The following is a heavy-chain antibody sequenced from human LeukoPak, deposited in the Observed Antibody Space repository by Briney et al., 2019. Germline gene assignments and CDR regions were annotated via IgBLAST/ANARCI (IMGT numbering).Heavy chain of an antibody. CDR1: GGSISSYY. CDR2: IYYSGST. CDR3: AREDYGSSPCTFDY. J-gene: IGHJ4*02. D-gene: IGHD3-22*01. V-gene: IGHV4-59*12. Sequence: PSETLSLTCTVSGGSISSYYWSWIRQPPGKGLWWIGYIYYSGSTNYNPSLKSRVTISVDTSKNPFSLKLSSVTAADTAVYYCAREDYGSSPCTFDYWGQGTLVTVSS.